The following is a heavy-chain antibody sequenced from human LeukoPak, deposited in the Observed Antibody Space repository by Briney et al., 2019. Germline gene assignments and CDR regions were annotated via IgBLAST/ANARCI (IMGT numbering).Heavy chain of an antibody. J-gene: IGHJ4*02. Sequence: GASVKVSCKASGYTFTGYYMHWVRQASGQGLEWIGWINPNSGGTNYAQKFQGRVTMTRDTSISTAYMELSRLRSDDTAVYYCARGGSSSWYQFDYWGQGTLVTVSS. D-gene: IGHD6-13*01. V-gene: IGHV1-2*02. CDR3: ARGGSSSWYQFDY. CDR2: INPNSGGT. CDR1: GYTFTGYY.